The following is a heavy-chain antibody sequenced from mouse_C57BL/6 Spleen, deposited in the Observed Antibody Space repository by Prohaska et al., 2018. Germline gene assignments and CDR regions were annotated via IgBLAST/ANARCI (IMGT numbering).Heavy chain of an antibody. Sequence: EWIGYINPSSGYTKYNQKFKDKATLTADKSSSTAYMQLSSLTSEDSAVYYCASPPVPRSYHKASYYWYFDVWGTGTTVTVSS. CDR2: INPSSGYT. D-gene: IGHD2-12*01. CDR3: ASPPVPRSYHKASYYWYFDV. V-gene: IGHV1-4*01. J-gene: IGHJ1*03.